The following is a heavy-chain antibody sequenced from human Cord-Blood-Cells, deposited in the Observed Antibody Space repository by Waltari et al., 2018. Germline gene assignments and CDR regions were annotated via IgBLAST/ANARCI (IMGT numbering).Heavy chain of an antibody. J-gene: IGHJ5*02. CDR2: ISSSRSYI. V-gene: IGHV3-21*01. CDR3: ARDQGYCSSTSCYPNWFDP. D-gene: IGHD2-2*01. CDR1: GFTFSSYS. Sequence: EVQLVESGGGLVKPGGSLRLSCAASGFTFSSYSMNWVRQAPGKGLEWVSSISSSRSYIDYADSVKGRFTISRDNAKNSLYLQMNSLRAEDTAVYYCARDQGYCSSTSCYPNWFDPWGQGTLVTVSS.